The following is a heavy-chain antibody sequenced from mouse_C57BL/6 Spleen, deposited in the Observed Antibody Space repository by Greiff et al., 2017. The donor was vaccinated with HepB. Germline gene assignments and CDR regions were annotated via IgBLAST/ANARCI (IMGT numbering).Heavy chain of an antibody. CDR1: DYTFTSYW. V-gene: IGHV1-64*01. J-gene: IGHJ1*03. CDR2: IHPNSGST. D-gene: IGHD1-1*01. CDR3: AREEDYYGSSPYWYFDV. Sequence: VQLQQSGAELVKPGASVKLSCKASDYTFTSYWMHWVKQRPGQGLEWIGMIHPNSGSTNYNEKFKSKATLTVDKSSSTAYMQLSSLTSEDSAVYYCAREEDYYGSSPYWYFDVWGTGTTVTVAS.